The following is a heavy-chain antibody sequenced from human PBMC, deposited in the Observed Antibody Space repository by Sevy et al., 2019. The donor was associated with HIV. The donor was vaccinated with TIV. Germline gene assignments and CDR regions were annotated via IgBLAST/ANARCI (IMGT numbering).Heavy chain of an antibody. D-gene: IGHD3-16*01. V-gene: IGHV3-49*03. CDR1: GYPFANHA. J-gene: IGHJ4*02. Sequence: GGSLRLSCTTSGYPFANHAISWFRQAPGKGLEWVGYIRSKGYGGTIEYAPSVKDRFAISGDDSKGVAFLQMNSLQTGDTAVYYCAREHRGAYWGQGTLVTVSS. CDR2: IRSKGYGGTI. CDR3: AREHRGAY.